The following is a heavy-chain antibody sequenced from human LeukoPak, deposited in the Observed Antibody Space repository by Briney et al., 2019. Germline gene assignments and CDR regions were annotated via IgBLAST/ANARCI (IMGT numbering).Heavy chain of an antibody. Sequence: ASVKVSCKASGYTFTSYGISWVRQAPGQGLEWMGWISAYNGNTNYAQKIQGRVTMTTDTSTSTAYMELRSLRSDDTAVYYCARDRRSVAAAGIIFDPWGQGTLVTVSS. CDR3: ARDRRSVAAAGIIFDP. J-gene: IGHJ5*02. CDR2: ISAYNGNT. CDR1: GYTFTSYG. V-gene: IGHV1-18*01. D-gene: IGHD6-13*01.